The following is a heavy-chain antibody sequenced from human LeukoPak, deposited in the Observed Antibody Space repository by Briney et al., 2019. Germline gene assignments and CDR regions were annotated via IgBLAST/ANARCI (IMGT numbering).Heavy chain of an antibody. Sequence: GASVKVSCKASGGTFSSYGISWVRQAPGQGLEWMGWISAYNGNTNYAQKLQGRVTMTTDTSTSTAYMELRSLRSDDTAVYYCARDSSGYRPRDWGQGTLVTVSS. CDR1: GGTFSSYG. D-gene: IGHD3-22*01. CDR3: ARDSSGYRPRD. V-gene: IGHV1-18*01. CDR2: ISAYNGNT. J-gene: IGHJ4*02.